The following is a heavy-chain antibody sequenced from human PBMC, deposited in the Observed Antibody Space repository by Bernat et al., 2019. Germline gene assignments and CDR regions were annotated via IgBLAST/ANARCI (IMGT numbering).Heavy chain of an antibody. CDR3: ARDGRPYSSSSRERDY. CDR2: ISSSGSTI. CDR1: GFTFSDYY. Sequence: QVQLVESGGGLVKPGGSLRLSCAASGFTFSDYYMSWIRQAPGKGLEWVSYISSSGSTIYYADSVKGRCTISRDNAKNSLYMQRNSLRAEDTAVYYGARDGRPYSSSSRERDYWGQGTLVIVSS. D-gene: IGHD6-6*01. V-gene: IGHV3-11*01. J-gene: IGHJ4*02.